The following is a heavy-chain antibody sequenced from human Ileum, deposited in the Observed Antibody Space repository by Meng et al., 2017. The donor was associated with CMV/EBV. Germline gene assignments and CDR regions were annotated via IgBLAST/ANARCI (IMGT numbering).Heavy chain of an antibody. CDR1: GFTFSSYS. Sequence: GESLKISCAASGFTFSSYSMHWDRQAPGKGLEWISYISRGRTTIDYAESVKGRFTISRDNARNSLFLQMNSLRGDDTAVYYCARDLAGAGWLDPWGQGTLVTVSS. CDR2: ISRGRTTI. CDR3: ARDLAGAGWLDP. J-gene: IGHJ5*02. D-gene: IGHD3-10*01. V-gene: IGHV3-48*04.